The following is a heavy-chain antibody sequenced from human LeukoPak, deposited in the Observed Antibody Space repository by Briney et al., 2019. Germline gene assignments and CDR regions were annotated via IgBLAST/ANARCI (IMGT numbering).Heavy chain of an antibody. D-gene: IGHD2-8*02. V-gene: IGHV4-59*08. Sequence: KTSETLSLTCTVSGGSISSYYWSWIRQPPGKGLEWIAYISDIGSINYNPSLESQVTISLDTSKNQFSLKLSSVTAADTAVYYCAGHHPRNTVDFWGQGTLVTVSS. CDR2: ISDIGSI. CDR3: AGHHPRNTVDF. CDR1: GGSISSYY. J-gene: IGHJ4*02.